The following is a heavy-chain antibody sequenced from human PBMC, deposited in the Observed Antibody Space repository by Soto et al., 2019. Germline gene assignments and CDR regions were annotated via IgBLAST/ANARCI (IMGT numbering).Heavy chain of an antibody. CDR3: ARRIAVAGDNCFDP. D-gene: IGHD6-19*01. CDR2: IYYSGST. Sequence: SETLSLTCTVSGGSISSYYWSWIRQPPGKGLEWIGYIYYSGSTNYNPSLKSRVTISVDTSKNQFSLKLSSVTAADTAVYYCARRIAVAGDNCFDPWGQGTLVTVSS. CDR1: GGSISSYY. J-gene: IGHJ5*02. V-gene: IGHV4-59*01.